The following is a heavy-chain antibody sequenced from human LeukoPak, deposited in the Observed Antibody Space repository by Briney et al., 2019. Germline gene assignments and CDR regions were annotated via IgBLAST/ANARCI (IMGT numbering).Heavy chain of an antibody. J-gene: IGHJ6*02. CDR1: GYTFTSYA. V-gene: IGHV1-3*01. D-gene: IGHD2-15*01. Sequence: ASVKVSCKASGYTFTSYAMHWVRQAPGQRLEWMGWINAGNGNTKYSQKFQGRVTITRDTSASTAYMELSSLRSEDTAVYYCAGATCSGGSCYYYGMDVWGQGTTVTVSS. CDR3: AGATCSGGSCYYYGMDV. CDR2: INAGNGNT.